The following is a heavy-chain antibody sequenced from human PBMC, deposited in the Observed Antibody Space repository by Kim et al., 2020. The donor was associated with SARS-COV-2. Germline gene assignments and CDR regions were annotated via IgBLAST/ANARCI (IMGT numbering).Heavy chain of an antibody. D-gene: IGHD4-17*01. V-gene: IGHV3-33*08. CDR3: AREGDFGGNSGIDY. J-gene: IGHJ4*02. CDR1: GFTFSSYG. Sequence: GGSLRLSCAASGFTFSSYGMHWVRQAPGKGLEWVAVIWYDGSNKYYADSVKGRFTISRDNSKNTLYLQMNSLRAEDTAVYYCAREGDFGGNSGIDYWAREPWSPSPQ. CDR2: IWYDGSNK.